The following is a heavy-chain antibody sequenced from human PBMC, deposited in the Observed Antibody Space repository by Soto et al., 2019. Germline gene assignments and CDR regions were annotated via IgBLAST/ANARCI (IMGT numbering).Heavy chain of an antibody. CDR2: VSSDGTRK. J-gene: IGHJ4*02. D-gene: IGHD3-16*01. CDR3: VKGLGLKSL. Sequence: PGGSLRLSCVASGFSFITYGMHWVRQAPGKGLEWVAVVSSDGTRKFYADSVNGRFSISRDNSMNTVYLELNSLRGEDTGFYLCVKGLGLKSLWGQGTLVTVSS. V-gene: IGHV3-30*18. CDR1: GFSFITYG.